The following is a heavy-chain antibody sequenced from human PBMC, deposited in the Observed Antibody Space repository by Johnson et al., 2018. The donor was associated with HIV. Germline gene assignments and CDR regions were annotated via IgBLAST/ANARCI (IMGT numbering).Heavy chain of an antibody. CDR1: GFTFDDYA. J-gene: IGHJ3*02. CDR3: TTGLMSAFDM. CDR2: IIRDATTA. D-gene: IGHD3-16*01. V-gene: IGHV3-74*02. Sequence: VQLVESGGDLVNPGGSLRLSCAASGFTFDDYAMHWVRQAPGKGLEWVSRIIRDATTAIYADSVKGRFTISRDNAKNTLYLQMDSLRAEDTAVYYCTTGLMSAFDMWGQGTMVTVSS.